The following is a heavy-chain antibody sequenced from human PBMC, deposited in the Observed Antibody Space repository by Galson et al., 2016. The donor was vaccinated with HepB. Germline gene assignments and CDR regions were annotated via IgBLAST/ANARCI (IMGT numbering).Heavy chain of an antibody. J-gene: IGHJ4*02. D-gene: IGHD1-26*01. CDR2: INNNGGST. CDR1: GFTFRSHA. CDR3: VSLDDGTGTYHAGPFDY. V-gene: IGHV3-64D*06. Sequence: SLRLSCAASGFTFRSHAMHWVRQAPGKGLEYISAINNNGGSTYYADSVKGRFTISRDNSKNTLYLQVSSLRAEDTAVYYCVSLDDGTGTYHAGPFDYWGQGTLATVSS.